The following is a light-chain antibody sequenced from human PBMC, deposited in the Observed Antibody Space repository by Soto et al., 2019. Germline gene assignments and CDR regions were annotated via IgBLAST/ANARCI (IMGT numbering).Light chain of an antibody. Sequence: QSVLTQPASLSGSPGQSITISCTGTSTDVGSYNLVSWYQQHPGKAPKLMIYEVSNRPSGVSNRFSGSKSGNTASLTISGLQAEDEADYYCSSYTSSSTWVFGGGTKLTVL. CDR1: STDVGSYNL. J-gene: IGLJ3*02. CDR3: SSYTSSSTWV. V-gene: IGLV2-14*02. CDR2: EVS.